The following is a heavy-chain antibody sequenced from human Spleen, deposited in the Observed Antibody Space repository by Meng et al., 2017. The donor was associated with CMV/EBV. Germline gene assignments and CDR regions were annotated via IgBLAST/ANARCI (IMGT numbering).Heavy chain of an antibody. CDR3: ARLSAASGYGAFDV. CDR1: GFTFSSYA. V-gene: IGHV3-23*01. J-gene: IGHJ3*01. D-gene: IGHD2-2*01. Sequence: GGSLRLSCAASGFTFSSYAMSWVRQAPGKGLEWVSAISGSGGSTYYADSMEGRVTISRDNSKNTLYLQVNSLRVEDTAVYYCARLSAASGYGAFDVWGQGAMVTVSS. CDR2: ISGSGGST.